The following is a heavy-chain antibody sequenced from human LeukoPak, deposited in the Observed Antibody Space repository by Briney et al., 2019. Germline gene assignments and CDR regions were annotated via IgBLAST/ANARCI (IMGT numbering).Heavy chain of an antibody. Sequence: SETLSLTCTVSGGSISSYYWSWIRQPPGKGLEWIGYIYYSGSTNYNPSLKSRVTISVDTSKNQFSLKLSSVTAADTAVYYCAREDSGLEYYFDYWGQGTLVTVSS. CDR1: GGSISSYY. V-gene: IGHV4-59*01. D-gene: IGHD6-19*01. J-gene: IGHJ4*02. CDR3: AREDSGLEYYFDY. CDR2: IYYSGST.